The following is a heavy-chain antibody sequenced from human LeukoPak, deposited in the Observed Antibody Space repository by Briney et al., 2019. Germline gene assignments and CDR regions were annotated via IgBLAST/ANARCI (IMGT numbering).Heavy chain of an antibody. V-gene: IGHV1-18*01. J-gene: IGHJ4*02. CDR3: ARGGEYYDILTGKNQFDY. CDR1: GYTFTSYG. CDR2: ISAYNGNT. D-gene: IGHD3-9*01. Sequence: ASVKVSCKASGYTFTSYGISWVRQAPGQGREWMGWISAYNGNTNYAQKLQGRVTMTTDTSTSTAYMELRSLRSDDTAVYYCARGGEYYDILTGKNQFDYWGQGTLVTVSS.